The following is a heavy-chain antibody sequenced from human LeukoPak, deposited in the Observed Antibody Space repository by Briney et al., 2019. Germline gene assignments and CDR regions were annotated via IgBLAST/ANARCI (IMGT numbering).Heavy chain of an antibody. CDR2: VDSSGNT. CDR1: VVSMNGYY. J-gene: IGHJ3*01. Sequence: SETLSLTCSVSVVSMNGYYWSWLRQSAGNRLEWVGHVDSSGNTNYNPSLESRVTMSVDTSKKQFSLKLTSVTAADMAVYFCARQFLVGSTFHAFDLWGQGTRVTVSP. V-gene: IGHV4-4*07. D-gene: IGHD1-26*01. CDR3: ARQFLVGSTFHAFDL.